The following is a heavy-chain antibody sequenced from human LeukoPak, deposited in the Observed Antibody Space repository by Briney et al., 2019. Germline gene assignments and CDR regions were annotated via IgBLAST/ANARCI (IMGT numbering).Heavy chain of an antibody. D-gene: IGHD3-10*01. V-gene: IGHV3-23*01. CDR1: GFTFSSYA. CDR3: AKVSWYYYGSGSYSWFDP. J-gene: IGHJ5*02. CDR2: ISGSGGST. Sequence: PGGSLRLSCAASGFTFSSYAMSWVRQAPGKGLEWVSAISGSGGSTYYADSVKGRFTISRDNSKNTLYLQMNSLRAEDTAAYYCAKVSWYYYGSGSYSWFDPWGQGTLVTVSS.